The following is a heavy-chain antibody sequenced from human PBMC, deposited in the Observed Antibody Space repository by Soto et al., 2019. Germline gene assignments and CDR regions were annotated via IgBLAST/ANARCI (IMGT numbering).Heavy chain of an antibody. CDR1: GFMFNNSA. V-gene: IGHV3-23*01. J-gene: IGHJ5*02. CDR2: VSDNGGSRGGT. D-gene: IGHD3-3*01. CDR3: ARGQRFSDWFDP. Sequence: GGSLRLSCKASGFMFNNSAMTWVRQAPGQGLQWVASVSDNGGSRGGTYYADSVKGRFTISRDNSKNTLYLQLDSLTGADTAVYYCARGQRFSDWFDPWGQGTLVTVSS.